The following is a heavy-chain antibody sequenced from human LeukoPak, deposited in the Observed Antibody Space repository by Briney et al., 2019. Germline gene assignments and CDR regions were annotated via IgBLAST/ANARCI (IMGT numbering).Heavy chain of an antibody. D-gene: IGHD5-12*01. CDR3: ARSTKPIVATTFDY. CDR2: ISASGGST. V-gene: IGHV3-23*01. J-gene: IGHJ4*02. Sequence: GGSLRLSCAASGFTFGSYAMSWVRQAPGKGLEWVSLISASGGSTYYADSVKGRFTISRDNSKNTLYLQMNSLRAEGTAIYYCARSTKPIVATTFDYWGQGTLVTVSS. CDR1: GFTFGSYA.